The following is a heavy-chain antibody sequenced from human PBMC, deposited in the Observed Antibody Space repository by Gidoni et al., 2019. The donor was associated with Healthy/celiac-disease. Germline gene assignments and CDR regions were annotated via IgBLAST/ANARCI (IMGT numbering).Heavy chain of an antibody. J-gene: IGHJ4*02. V-gene: IGHV3-21*01. CDR3: ARDYYDSSGSRIVY. CDR1: GFTFSDCS. Sequence: VQLVEAGGGLVQPGESLRLSCAPSGFTFSDCSMHWVRQAPGKGLEWVSFISSNNNYIDYADSVKGRFTISRDNAKNSLYLQMNSLRAEDTAVYYCARDYYDSSGSRIVYWGQVTLVTVSS. D-gene: IGHD3-22*01. CDR2: ISSNNNYI.